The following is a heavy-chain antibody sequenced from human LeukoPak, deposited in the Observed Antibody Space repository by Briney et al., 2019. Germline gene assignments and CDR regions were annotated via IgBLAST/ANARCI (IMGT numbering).Heavy chain of an antibody. Sequence: PSETLSLTCGVYGGSFSAYYWSWIRQPPGKGLEWIGYIYYTGSTNYNPSLKSRVTISVDTSKNQFSLKLSSVTAADTAVYYCAKIEYDSGWYYFDYWGQGTLVTVSS. J-gene: IGHJ4*02. CDR2: IYYTGST. CDR1: GGSFSAYY. D-gene: IGHD6-19*01. V-gene: IGHV4-59*01. CDR3: AKIEYDSGWYYFDY.